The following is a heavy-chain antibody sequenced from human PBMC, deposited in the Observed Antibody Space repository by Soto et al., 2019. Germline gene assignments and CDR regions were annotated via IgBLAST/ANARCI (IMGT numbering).Heavy chain of an antibody. V-gene: IGHV3-21*01. CDR2: ISATTTYI. CDR1: GFTFSSYT. CDR3: ARTGITAPFDY. J-gene: IGHJ4*01. Sequence: PGGSLRLSCAASGFTFSSYTMNWVRQAPGKGLEWVSSISATTTYIYYADSVKGRFTISRDNAKNSLYLQLNGLRAEDTAVYYCARTGITAPFDYWGQGTLVTVSS. D-gene: IGHD6-13*01.